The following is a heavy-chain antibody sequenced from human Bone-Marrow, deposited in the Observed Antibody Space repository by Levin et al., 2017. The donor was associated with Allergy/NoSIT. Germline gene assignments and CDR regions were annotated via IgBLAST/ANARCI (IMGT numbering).Heavy chain of an antibody. Sequence: GESLKISCAASGFTFSNYGMHWVRQAPGKGLEWVGVISYEGSNKNYADSMKGRFTISRDNSKNRLDLQMNILSAEDTALYYCTKAGGGGFDVWGQGTMVTVSS. CDR3: TKAGGGGFDV. CDR1: GFTFSNYG. CDR2: ISYEGSNK. D-gene: IGHD2-15*01. J-gene: IGHJ3*01. V-gene: IGHV3-30*13.